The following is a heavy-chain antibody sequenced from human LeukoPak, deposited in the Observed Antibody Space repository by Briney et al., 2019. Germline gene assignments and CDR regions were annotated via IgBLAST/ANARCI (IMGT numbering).Heavy chain of an antibody. Sequence: SETLSLTCTVSGGSISSSTSYWAWTRNPPGKDLEGMGGIYFSGSTYYNPSLKSRVAISVDTSKNQFSLHLTTVTAADTAVYYCARHPGGYCDTSTCYTGGFFQHWGQGILVTVSS. CDR1: GGSISSSTSY. CDR2: IYFSGST. D-gene: IGHD2-2*02. CDR3: ARHPGGYCDTSTCYTGGFFQH. J-gene: IGHJ1*01. V-gene: IGHV4-39*01.